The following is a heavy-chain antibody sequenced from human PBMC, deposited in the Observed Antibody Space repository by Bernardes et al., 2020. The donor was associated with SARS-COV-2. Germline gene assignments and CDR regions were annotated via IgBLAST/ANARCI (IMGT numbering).Heavy chain of an antibody. J-gene: IGHJ6*02. CDR3: AKDRGLGEGYDYGMDV. V-gene: IGHV3-30*18. CDR2: ISHDGGTE. D-gene: IGHD2-21*01. Sequence: GRSLRVSCAASGLTFSNYGMHWVRQAPGKGLEWVAVISHDGGTEYYPDSVKGRFTISRDNSENTLHLQMNSLRAEDTAVYYCAKDRGLGEGYDYGMDVWGQGTTVTVSS. CDR1: GLTFSNYG.